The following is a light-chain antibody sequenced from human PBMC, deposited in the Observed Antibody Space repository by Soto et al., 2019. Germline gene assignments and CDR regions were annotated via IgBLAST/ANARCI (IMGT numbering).Light chain of an antibody. V-gene: IGKV3-20*01. J-gene: IGKJ1*01. Sequence: EIVLTQSPGTLSLYPGERANLSCRASETVSSSFLAWYQQKPGQAPRLLIYGASSRATGIPDRFSGSGSGTDFTLTISRLEPEDFAVYYCQQCGTSPKTFDQGTRVEIK. CDR2: GAS. CDR3: QQCGTSPKT. CDR1: ETVSSSF.